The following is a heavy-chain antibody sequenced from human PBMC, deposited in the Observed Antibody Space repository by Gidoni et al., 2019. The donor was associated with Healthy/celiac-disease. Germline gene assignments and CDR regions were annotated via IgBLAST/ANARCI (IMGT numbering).Heavy chain of an antibody. CDR3: AREDIVVVPAARKPPDVIV. J-gene: IGHJ6*02. V-gene: IGHV1-46*01. CDR1: GYTFPSSY. D-gene: IGHD2-2*01. Sequence: QVQLVQSGAEVKKPGASVKVSCKASGYTFPSSYMHWVRQAPGQGLEWMGIINPSGGSTSYAQKFQGRVTMTRDTSTSTVYMELSSLRSEDTAVYYCAREDIVVVPAARKPPDVIVWGQGTTVTVSS. CDR2: INPSGGST.